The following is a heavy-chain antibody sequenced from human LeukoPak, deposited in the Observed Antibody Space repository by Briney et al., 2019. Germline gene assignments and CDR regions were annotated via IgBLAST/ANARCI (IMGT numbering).Heavy chain of an antibody. J-gene: IGHJ4*02. CDR3: ARHNYFDY. V-gene: IGHV4-39*01. CDR2: IYYSGST. CDR1: GGSISSSSYY. Sequence: SATLSLTCTVSGGSISSSSYYWGWIRQPPGKGLEWIGSIYYSGSTYYNPSLKSRVTISVDTSKNQFSLKLSSVTAADTAVYYCARHNYFDYWGQGTLVTVSS.